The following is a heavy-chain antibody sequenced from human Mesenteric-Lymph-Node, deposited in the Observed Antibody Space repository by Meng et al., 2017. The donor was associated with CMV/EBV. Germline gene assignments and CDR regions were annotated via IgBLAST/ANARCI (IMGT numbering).Heavy chain of an antibody. V-gene: IGHV3-21*01. CDR2: ISSSSSYI. J-gene: IGHJ4*02. Sequence: GESLKISCAASVFTFSSYSMNWVRQAPGKGLEWVSSISSSSSYIYYADSVKGRFTISRDNAKNSLYLQMNSLRAEDTAVYYCASLFYYDSSGSGDYWGQGTLVTVSS. CDR3: ASLFYYDSSGSGDY. CDR1: VFTFSSYS. D-gene: IGHD3-22*01.